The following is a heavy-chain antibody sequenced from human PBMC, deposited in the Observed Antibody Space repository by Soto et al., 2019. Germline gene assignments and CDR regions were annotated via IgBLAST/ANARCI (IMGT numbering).Heavy chain of an antibody. Sequence: EVQLVESGGGLVQPGGSRRLSCAASGFTFISNWCNWVGQAPGKGLVWVSRINRDGSSTSYADSVKGRFTISRDNAKNTLYLQMNSLRAEDTAVYYCVRTSLVVAAATREDYWGQGTLVTVSS. D-gene: IGHD2-15*01. CDR1: GFTFISNW. CDR2: INRDGSST. J-gene: IGHJ4*02. V-gene: IGHV3-74*01. CDR3: VRTSLVVAAATREDY.